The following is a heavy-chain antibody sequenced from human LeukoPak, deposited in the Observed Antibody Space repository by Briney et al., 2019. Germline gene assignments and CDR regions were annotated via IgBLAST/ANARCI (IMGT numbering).Heavy chain of an antibody. V-gene: IGHV4-59*11. CDR3: ARGDGGGDAFDI. CDR2: IYYSGST. CDR1: GGYISGHY. D-gene: IGHD5-24*01. J-gene: IGHJ3*02. Sequence: SSETLSLTCTVSGGYISGHYWSWIRQPPGRGLDWVGYIYYSGSTTYNPSLKSRVTISVDTSKNQFSLKLSSVTAADTAVYYCARGDGGGDAFDIWGQGTMVTVSS.